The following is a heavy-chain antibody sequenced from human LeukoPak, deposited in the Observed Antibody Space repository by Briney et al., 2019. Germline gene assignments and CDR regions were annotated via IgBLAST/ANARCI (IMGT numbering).Heavy chain of an antibody. D-gene: IGHD6-19*01. CDR1: GGPLTSSSFY. Sequence: SETLSLTCTVSGGPLTSSSFYWGWIRQPPGKGLEWIGSVSYSGNTYYPQSLKSRVTVSRDTSKNQFSLKLSSVTAADTAVYYCARFSSGRYFDYWGQGTLVTVSS. CDR2: VSYSGNT. V-gene: IGHV4-39*07. J-gene: IGHJ4*02. CDR3: ARFSSGRYFDY.